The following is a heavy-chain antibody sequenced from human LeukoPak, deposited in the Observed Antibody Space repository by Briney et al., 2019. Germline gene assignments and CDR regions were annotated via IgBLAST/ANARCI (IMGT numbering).Heavy chain of an antibody. CDR2: ISAYNGNT. J-gene: IGHJ6*02. Sequence: GASVKVSCKASGYTFTSYGISWVRQAPGQGLEWMGWISAYNGNTNYAQKLQGRVTMTTDTSTSTAYMELRSLRSDDTAVYYCARLSFHCSSTSCYTGYGMDVWGQGTTVTVSS. D-gene: IGHD2-2*02. CDR3: ARLSFHCSSTSCYTGYGMDV. CDR1: GYTFTSYG. V-gene: IGHV1-18*01.